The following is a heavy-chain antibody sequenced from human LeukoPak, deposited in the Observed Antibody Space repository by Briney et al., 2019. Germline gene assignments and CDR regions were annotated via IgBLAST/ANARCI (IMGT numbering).Heavy chain of an antibody. CDR3: AVSGKEYYYYYMDV. CDR1: GYTFTSYD. V-gene: IGHV1-8*01. D-gene: IGHD3-16*01. CDR2: MNPNSGNT. Sequence: ASVKVSCKASGYTFTSYDINWVRQATGQGLEWMGWMNPNSGNTGYAQKFQGRVTMTRNTSISTAYMELSSLRSEDTAVYYCAVSGKEYYYYYMDVWGKGTTVTVSS. J-gene: IGHJ6*03.